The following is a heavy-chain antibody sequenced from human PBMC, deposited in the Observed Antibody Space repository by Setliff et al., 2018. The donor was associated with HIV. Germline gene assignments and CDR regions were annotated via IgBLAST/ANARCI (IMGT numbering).Heavy chain of an antibody. D-gene: IGHD2-8*02. CDR3: ARLIHTGLLYFDF. Sequence: SETLSLTCTVSGGSISSYYWSWMRQPPGKGLEWIGYIFTSGSTNYNPSLKSRVTISMDTSKNQFSLKLSSVTAADTALYYCARLIHTGLLYFDFWGLGTLVTVSS. V-gene: IGHV4-4*09. J-gene: IGHJ4*02. CDR2: IFTSGST. CDR1: GGSISSYY.